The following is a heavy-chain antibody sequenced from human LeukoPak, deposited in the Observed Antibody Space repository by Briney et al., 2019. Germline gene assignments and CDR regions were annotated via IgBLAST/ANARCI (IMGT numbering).Heavy chain of an antibody. Sequence: GGSLRLSCAASGFTFSRYAMSWVRQAPGKGLEWVSAISGSGGSTYYADSVKGRFTISRDNSKNTLYLQMNSLRAEDTAVYYCANSIAAAGTPSFDYWGQGTLVTVSS. CDR1: GFTFSRYA. V-gene: IGHV3-23*01. CDR2: ISGSGGST. D-gene: IGHD6-13*01. J-gene: IGHJ4*02. CDR3: ANSIAAAGTPSFDY.